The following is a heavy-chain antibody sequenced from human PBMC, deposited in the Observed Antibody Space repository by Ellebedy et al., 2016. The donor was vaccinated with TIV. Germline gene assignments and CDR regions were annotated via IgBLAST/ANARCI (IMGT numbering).Heavy chain of an antibody. J-gene: IGHJ6*02. CDR3: ARGIRGSSGMDV. CDR2: INPDSGGT. CDR1: GYVFTAYY. D-gene: IGHD6-13*01. V-gene: IGHV1-2*02. Sequence: ASVKVSCKTSGYVFTAYYIHWVRQAPGQGLEWMGWINPDSGGTNFPQKFQGRVTMTRDTSVNTAYMDLSRLESDDTAIYDCARGIRGSSGMDVWGQGTTVTVS.